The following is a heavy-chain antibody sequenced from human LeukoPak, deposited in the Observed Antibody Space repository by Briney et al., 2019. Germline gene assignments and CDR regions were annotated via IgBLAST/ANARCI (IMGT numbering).Heavy chain of an antibody. V-gene: IGHV4-38-2*01. Sequence: SETLSLTCAVSGYSISNGYYWVWIRQPPGRGLEWIGSIYHSDSAYYNTSLRSRVSMSVDTSKNQFSLTLSFVTAADTAVYYCARQHDSYYYYYIDVWGSGTTVTVSS. CDR1: GYSISNGYY. CDR2: IYHSDSA. CDR3: ARQHDSYYYYYIDV. J-gene: IGHJ6*03.